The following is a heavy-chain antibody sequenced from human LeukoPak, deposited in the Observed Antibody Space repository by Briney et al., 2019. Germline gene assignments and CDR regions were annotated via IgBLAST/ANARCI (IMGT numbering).Heavy chain of an antibody. CDR2: IFGSGGSP. CDR1: GFTFNSYA. Sequence: GGSLRLSCAASGFTFNSYAMYWVRQAPGKGLEWISGIFGSGGSPHYADSVKGRFTISRDNSQEIVYLQLDSLRVEDTALYYCGKTTVGYSSGRFPGWPVDCWGQGALVTVSS. CDR3: GKTTVGYSSGRFPGWPVDC. D-gene: IGHD2-15*01. J-gene: IGHJ4*02. V-gene: IGHV3-23*01.